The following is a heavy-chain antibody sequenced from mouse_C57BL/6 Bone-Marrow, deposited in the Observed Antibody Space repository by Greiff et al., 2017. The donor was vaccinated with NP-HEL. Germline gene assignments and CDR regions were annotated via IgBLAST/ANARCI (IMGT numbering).Heavy chain of an antibody. CDR2: IYPRDGST. Sequence: VQLVESDAELVKPGASVKISCKVSGYTFTDHTIHWMKQRPEQGLEWIGYIYPRDGSTKYNEKFKGKATLTADKSSSTAYMQLNSLTSEDSAVYFCAREWLLLGNYFDYWGQGTTLTVSS. CDR1: GYTFTDHT. D-gene: IGHD2-3*01. J-gene: IGHJ2*01. CDR3: AREWLLLGNYFDY. V-gene: IGHV1-78*01.